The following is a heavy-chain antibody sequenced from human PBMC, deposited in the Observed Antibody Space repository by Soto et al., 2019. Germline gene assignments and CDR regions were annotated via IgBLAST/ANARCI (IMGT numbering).Heavy chain of an antibody. Sequence: QVQLVQSGAEVKKPGSSVKVSCKASGGTFSSYAISWVRQAPGQGLEWMGGIIPIFGTANYAQKCQGRGTITADESTSTDYMELSSLRSEDPAVNYCATREVVVVADDAFDIWGQGTMVTVAS. CDR1: GGTFSSYA. D-gene: IGHD2-15*01. CDR2: IIPIFGTA. J-gene: IGHJ3*02. CDR3: ATREVVVVADDAFDI. V-gene: IGHV1-69*01.